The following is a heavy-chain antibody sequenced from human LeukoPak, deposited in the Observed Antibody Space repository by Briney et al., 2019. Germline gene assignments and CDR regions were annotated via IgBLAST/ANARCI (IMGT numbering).Heavy chain of an antibody. CDR1: GFTFDDYA. V-gene: IGHV3-9*01. J-gene: IGHJ4*02. CDR3: AKGLAAVAGIDY. D-gene: IGHD6-19*01. CDR2: ISWNSGSI. Sequence: GGSLRLSCAASGFTFDDYAMHWVRQAPGKGLEWVSGISWNSGSIGYADSVKGRFTISRDNAKNSLYLQMNSLRAEDTALYYCAKGLAAVAGIDYWGQGTLVTVSS.